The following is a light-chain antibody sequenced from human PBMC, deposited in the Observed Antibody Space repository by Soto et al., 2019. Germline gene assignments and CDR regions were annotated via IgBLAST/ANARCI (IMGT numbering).Light chain of an antibody. V-gene: IGKV3-20*01. Sequence: EIKLTQSPCTLTLSPGEKASLYCRASQSVSSSYLAWYQQKPGQAPRLLIYGASSRATGIPDRFSGSGSGTDFSLTISRLEPEDFAVYYCQQYGSSPSYTFGQWTRLEIK. CDR3: QQYGSSPSYT. J-gene: IGKJ5*01. CDR1: QSVSSSY. CDR2: GAS.